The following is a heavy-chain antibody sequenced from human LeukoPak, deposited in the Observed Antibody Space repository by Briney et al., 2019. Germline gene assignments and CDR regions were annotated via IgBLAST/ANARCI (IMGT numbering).Heavy chain of an antibody. CDR2: MSYSGST. D-gene: IGHD3-22*01. V-gene: IGHV4-39*01. J-gene: IGHJ4*02. Sequence: SATLSLPCTVSGGSIISSGYYWGWIRPPPGKGLECIGIMSYSGSTYYNPSLKSRVTMSVDTSKNHFSLKPSSVTAADTAVYYCARQIYYDRSGYFYFNWGQGTLVTVSS. CDR3: ARQIYYDRSGYFYFN. CDR1: GGSIISSGYY.